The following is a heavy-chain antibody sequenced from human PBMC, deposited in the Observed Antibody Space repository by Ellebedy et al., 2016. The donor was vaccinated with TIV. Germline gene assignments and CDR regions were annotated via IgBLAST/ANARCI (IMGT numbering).Heavy chain of an antibody. CDR1: GFTFSTYS. J-gene: IGHJ4*02. CDR3: ARGGGCGRGDCWAFDY. V-gene: IGHV3-48*04. Sequence: GESLKISCVASGFTFSTYSMNWVRQAPGKGLEWVSYICSSSSTIYYADSVKGRFTISRDNAKNTLYLQMNSLRAEDTAVYYCARGGGCGRGDCWAFDYWGQGTLVTVSS. D-gene: IGHD2-21*02. CDR2: ICSSSSTI.